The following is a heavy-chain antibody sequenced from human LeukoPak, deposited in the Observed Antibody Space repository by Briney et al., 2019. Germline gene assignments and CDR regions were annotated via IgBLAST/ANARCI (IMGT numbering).Heavy chain of an antibody. V-gene: IGHV1-69*05. CDR1: GSTFSSYA. J-gene: IGHJ5*02. D-gene: IGHD3-3*01. Sequence: ASVKVSCKASGSTFSSYAISWVRQAPGQGLEWMGGIIPIFGTANYAQKFQGRVTITTDESTSTAYMELSSLRSEDTAVYYCAREFQGYDFWSGYNWFDPWGQGTLVTVSS. CDR2: IIPIFGTA. CDR3: AREFQGYDFWSGYNWFDP.